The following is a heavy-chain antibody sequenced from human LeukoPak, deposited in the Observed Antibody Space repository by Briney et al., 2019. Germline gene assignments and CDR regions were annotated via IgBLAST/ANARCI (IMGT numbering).Heavy chain of an antibody. CDR1: GYTFTSYY. CDR3: ASGGWLQLAFDY. CDR2: INPSGGST. J-gene: IGHJ4*02. D-gene: IGHD5-24*01. Sequence: ASVKVSCKASGYTFTSYYMHWVRQAPGQGLEWMGIINPSGGSTSYAQKFQGRVTMTRDTSTSTVYMELSSLRSEDRAVYYCASGGWLQLAFDYWGQGTLVTVSS. V-gene: IGHV1-46*03.